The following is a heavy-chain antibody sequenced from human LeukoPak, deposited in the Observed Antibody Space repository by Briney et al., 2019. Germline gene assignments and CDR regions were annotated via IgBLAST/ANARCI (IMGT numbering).Heavy chain of an antibody. CDR3: ARSGYSSGWYSDY. CDR2: IYHSGST. CDR1: GGSISSSSYY. Sequence: PSETLSLTCTVSGGSISSSSYYWGWIRQPPGTGLEWIGEIYHSGSTNYNPSLKSRVTISVDKSKNQFSLKLSSVTAADTAVYYCARSGYSSGWYSDYWGQGTLVTVSS. V-gene: IGHV4-39*07. D-gene: IGHD6-19*01. J-gene: IGHJ4*02.